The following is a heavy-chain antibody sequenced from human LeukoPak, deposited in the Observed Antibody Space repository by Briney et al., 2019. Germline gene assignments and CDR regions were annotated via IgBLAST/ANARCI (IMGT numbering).Heavy chain of an antibody. CDR1: GGSISSSSYY. Sequence: SETLSLTCTVSGGSISSSSYYWGWIRQPPGKGLEWIGSIYYSGSTYYNPSLKSRVTISVDTSKNQFSLKLSSVTAADTAVYYCARDYYDSSGYLDYWGQGTLATVSS. D-gene: IGHD3-22*01. V-gene: IGHV4-39*02. CDR3: ARDYYDSSGYLDY. J-gene: IGHJ4*02. CDR2: IYYSGST.